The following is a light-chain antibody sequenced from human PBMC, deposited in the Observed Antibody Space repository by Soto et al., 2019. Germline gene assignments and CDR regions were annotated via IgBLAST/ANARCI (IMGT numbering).Light chain of an antibody. Sequence: EVVLTQSPLSLPVTVGQPATVSCRSSQSLLFFNGITYLTWFHQRPGQPPRRLISEVSNRDSGVPDRFSGSGSGTDFTLEISRVEAEDGGLFYCMQGTHWPLTFGGGTRVEIK. J-gene: IGKJ4*01. V-gene: IGKV2-30*01. CDR3: MQGTHWPLT. CDR1: QSLLFFNGITY. CDR2: EVS.